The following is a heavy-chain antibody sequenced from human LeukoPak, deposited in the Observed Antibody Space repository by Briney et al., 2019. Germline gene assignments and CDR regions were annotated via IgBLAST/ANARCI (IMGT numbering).Heavy chain of an antibody. CDR2: INYSGST. CDR1: GGSISSGAHY. D-gene: IGHD3-10*01. V-gene: IGHV4-31*03. Sequence: SQTLSLTCTVSGGSISSGAHYWSWIRQHPGKGLEWIGYINYSGSTSYNPSLKSRVTISVDTSKNQFSLKLSSVTAADTAVYYCARGGSGEGYWGQGTLVTVYS. CDR3: ARGGSGEGY. J-gene: IGHJ4*02.